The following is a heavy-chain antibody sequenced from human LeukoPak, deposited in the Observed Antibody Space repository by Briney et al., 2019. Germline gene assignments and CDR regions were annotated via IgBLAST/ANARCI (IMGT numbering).Heavy chain of an antibody. CDR3: ARQAHSRSATALPHPYYFYSYMDA. CDR1: GGSISSNTHY. CDR2: IYHSGRP. Sequence: PSETLSLTCTVSGGSISSNTHYWDWIRQPPGKGLEWIGSIYHSGRPYYSPSLKSRVTLSVDTSKNQFSLKLTSVTAADTAVYYCARQAHSRSATALPHPYYFYSYMDAWGKGTTVTVSS. V-gene: IGHV4-39*01. D-gene: IGHD2/OR15-2a*01. J-gene: IGHJ6*03.